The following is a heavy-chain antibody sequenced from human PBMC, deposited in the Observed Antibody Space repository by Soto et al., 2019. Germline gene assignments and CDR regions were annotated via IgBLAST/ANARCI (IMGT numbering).Heavy chain of an antibody. CDR2: IYPGDSDT. V-gene: IGHV5-51*01. CDR1: GYSFTSYW. CDR3: ARENGHPGHNYAMDV. Sequence: PGESLKISCKGSGYSFTSYWIGWVRQMPGKGLEWMGIIYPGDSDTRYSPSFQGQVTISADKSISTAYLQWSSLKASDTAVYYCARENGHPGHNYAMDVWGQGTTVTVSS. D-gene: IGHD2-8*01. J-gene: IGHJ6*02.